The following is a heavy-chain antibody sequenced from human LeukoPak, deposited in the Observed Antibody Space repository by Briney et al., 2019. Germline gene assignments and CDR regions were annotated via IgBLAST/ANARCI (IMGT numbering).Heavy chain of an antibody. V-gene: IGHV4-59*01. Sequence: PSETLSLTCTVSGGSINDYYWTWSRQTPGKRLEGLGYIHSNGNTSYSPSLKRRVIMSVDTSKNHCSLRLSSVTTADTAVYYCARGVPYFDPSGDIYIDAFDIWGQGTMVTVSS. D-gene: IGHD2-15*01. CDR2: IHSNGNT. CDR1: GGSINDYY. CDR3: ARGVPYFDPSGDIYIDAFDI. J-gene: IGHJ3*02.